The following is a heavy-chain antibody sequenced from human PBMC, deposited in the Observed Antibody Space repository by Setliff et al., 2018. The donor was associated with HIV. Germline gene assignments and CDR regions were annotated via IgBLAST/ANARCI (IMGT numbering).Heavy chain of an antibody. CDR3: VIVPLYENVYDNIWGSYRPLDY. D-gene: IGHD3-16*02. CDR2: VDPDDGET. J-gene: IGHJ4*02. V-gene: IGHV1-69-2*01. CDR1: EYTFVDYY. Sequence: ASVKVSCKASEYTFVDYYMHWVQQAPGKGLEWMGRVDPDDGETIYAEKFQDRLTITADASTDTTYMELSSLRSEDTAVYYCVIVPLYENVYDNIWGSYRPLDYWGQGPWSPSPQ.